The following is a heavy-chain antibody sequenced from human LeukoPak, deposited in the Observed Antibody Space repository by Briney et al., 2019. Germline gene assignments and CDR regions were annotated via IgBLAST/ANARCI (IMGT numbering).Heavy chain of an antibody. CDR3: AKDRYSSGWGAAFDI. D-gene: IGHD6-19*01. J-gene: IGHJ3*02. CDR1: GFTFSDSG. CDR2: ISYDGSNK. V-gene: IGHV3-30*18. Sequence: GTSLRLSCAATGFTFSDSGMHWVRQAPGKGLEWAALISYDGSNKYYADSVKGRFTISRSNSKNILYLQMNSLRPEDTAVYYCAKDRYSSGWGAAFDIWGQGKIVSVSS.